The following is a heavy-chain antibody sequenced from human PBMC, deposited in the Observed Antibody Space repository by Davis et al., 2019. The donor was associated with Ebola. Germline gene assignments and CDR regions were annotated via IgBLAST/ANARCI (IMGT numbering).Heavy chain of an antibody. CDR2: IDWDDDK. J-gene: IGHJ6*02. Sequence: SGPTLVTPTQTLTLTCTFSGFSLSTSGMCVSWIRQPPGKALEWLALIDWDDDKYYSTSLKTRLTISKDTSKNQVVLTMTNMDPVDTATYYCARIRLVPLTTGYYYYYGMDVWGQGTTVTVSS. V-gene: IGHV2-70*01. CDR1: GFSLSTSGMC. D-gene: IGHD4-17*01. CDR3: ARIRLVPLTTGYYYYYGMDV.